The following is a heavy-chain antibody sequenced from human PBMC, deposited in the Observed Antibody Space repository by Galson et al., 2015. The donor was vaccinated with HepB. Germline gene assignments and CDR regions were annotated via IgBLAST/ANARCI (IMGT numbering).Heavy chain of an antibody. J-gene: IGHJ4*02. CDR2: ISYDGSNK. CDR1: GFTFSSYA. V-gene: IGHV3-30*04. D-gene: IGHD6-19*01. CDR3: ARDLDPYSAVAGTADY. Sequence: SLRLSCAASGFTFSSYAMHWVRQAPGKGLEWVAVISYDGSNKYYADSVKGRFTISRDNSKNTLYLQMNSLRAEDTAVYYCARDLDPYSAVAGTADYWGQGTLVTVSS.